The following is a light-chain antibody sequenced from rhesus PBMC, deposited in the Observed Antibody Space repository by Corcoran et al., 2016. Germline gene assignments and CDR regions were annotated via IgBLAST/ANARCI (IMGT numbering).Light chain of an antibody. CDR1: QSISSW. J-gene: IGKJ4*01. CDR2: KAS. V-gene: IGKV1-22*01. Sequence: DIQMTQSPSSLSASVGDTVTITCRASQSISSWLAWYQQKPGKAPKLLIYKASRLQSGVPSRFSGSGSGTVFTLTISSLQSEDFATYYCQQYSSSPLTVGGGTKVELK. CDR3: QQYSSSPLT.